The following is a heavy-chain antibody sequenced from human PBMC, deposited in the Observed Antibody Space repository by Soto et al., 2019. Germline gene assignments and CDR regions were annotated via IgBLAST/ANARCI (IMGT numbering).Heavy chain of an antibody. V-gene: IGHV1-46*01. Sequence: ASVKVSCKASGYTFTSHYMHWVRQAPGQGLEWMGRIIPRGGSTSYAQEFQGRVTMTRDTSTSTAYMELSRLTSDDTAVYYCVRGNFERRRFYLAGWFDPWGHGNLVTVTS. J-gene: IGHJ5*02. D-gene: IGHD3-9*01. CDR2: IIPRGGST. CDR3: VRGNFERRRFYLAGWFDP. CDR1: GYTFTSHY.